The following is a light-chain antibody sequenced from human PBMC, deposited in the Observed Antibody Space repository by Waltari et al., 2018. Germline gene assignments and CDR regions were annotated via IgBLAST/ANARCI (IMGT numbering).Light chain of an antibody. CDR2: DAS. Sequence: EIVLTQSPGTLSLSPGERATLSCGASQRVTSSSLAWYQQKPGQAPRLLMYDASNRAAGIPDRFSGSGSGTDFTLIISRLEPEDFAVYYCHQYGSSPRTFGQGTKVEIK. J-gene: IGKJ1*01. V-gene: IGKV3-20*01. CDR3: HQYGSSPRT. CDR1: QRVTSSS.